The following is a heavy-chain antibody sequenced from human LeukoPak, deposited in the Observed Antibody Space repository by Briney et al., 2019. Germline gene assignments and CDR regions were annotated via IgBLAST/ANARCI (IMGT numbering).Heavy chain of an antibody. Sequence: GGSLRLSCAASGFTFSSYGMHWVRQAPGKGLEWVAFIRYDGSNKYYADSVKGRFTISRDNSKNPLYLQMNSLRAEDTAVYYCAKDGDGWYFGFDYWSQGTLVTVSS. D-gene: IGHD6-19*01. CDR2: IRYDGSNK. V-gene: IGHV3-30*02. CDR1: GFTFSSYG. J-gene: IGHJ4*02. CDR3: AKDGDGWYFGFDY.